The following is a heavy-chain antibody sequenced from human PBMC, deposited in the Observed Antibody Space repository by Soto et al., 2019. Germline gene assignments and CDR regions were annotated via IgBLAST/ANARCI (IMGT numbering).Heavy chain of an antibody. CDR3: ARDKVGYYDSSGYYRVSVPPDYYYGMDV. V-gene: IGHV1-69*01. CDR1: GGTFSSYA. Sequence: QVQLVQSGAEVKKPGSSVKVSCKASGGTFSSYAISWVRQAPGQGLEWTGGIIPIFGTANYAQKFQGRVTITADESTSTAYMELSSLRSEDTAVYYCARDKVGYYDSSGYYRVSVPPDYYYGMDVWGQGTTVTVSS. D-gene: IGHD3-22*01. J-gene: IGHJ6*02. CDR2: IIPIFGTA.